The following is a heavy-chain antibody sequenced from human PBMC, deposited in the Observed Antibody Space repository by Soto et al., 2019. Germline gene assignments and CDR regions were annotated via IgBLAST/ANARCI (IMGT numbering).Heavy chain of an antibody. D-gene: IGHD4-17*01. V-gene: IGHV3-23*01. CDR1: GFTFSSYA. J-gene: IGHJ3*02. Sequence: EVQLLESGGGLVQPGGSLRLSCAASGFTFSSYAMSWVRQAPGKGLEWVSAISGSGGSTYYADSVKGRFTISRDNSKNTLYLQMNSLRAEDTAVYYCAKDPDPYGDSDPDAFDIWGQGTMVTVSS. CDR2: ISGSGGST. CDR3: AKDPDPYGDSDPDAFDI.